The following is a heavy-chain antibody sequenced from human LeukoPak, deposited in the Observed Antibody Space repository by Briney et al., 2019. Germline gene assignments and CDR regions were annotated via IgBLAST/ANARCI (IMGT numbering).Heavy chain of an antibody. V-gene: IGHV4-39*01. CDR1: GDSVSTSNSY. CDR3: ARHPHYYFDDTAR. CDR2: MFYSANT. Sequence: SETLSLTCTVSGDSVSTSNSYWGWIRQPPGKGLEWIGSMFYSANTYYNPSLMSRVTVSVDTPKNQLSLRLSSVTAADTAVYYCARHPHYYFDDTARWGQGTLVTVSS. J-gene: IGHJ4*02. D-gene: IGHD3-22*01.